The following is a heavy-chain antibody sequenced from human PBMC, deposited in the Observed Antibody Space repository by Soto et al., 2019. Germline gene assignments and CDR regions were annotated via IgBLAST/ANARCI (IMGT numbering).Heavy chain of an antibody. CDR2: IYYSGST. V-gene: IGHV4-59*01. J-gene: IGHJ1*01. CDR3: TRSLPHYDRNGYREYVQH. D-gene: IGHD3-22*01. CDR1: GGSISGYY. Sequence: QGQLQESGPGLVNPSETLSLTCTVAGGSISGYYWSWIRQPPGKGLAWIGYIYYSGSTNYNPSLKSRVTITVDTAKNQSALKLSSVTDADTSVYYCTRSLPHYDRNGYREYVQHWGQGTLVTVSS.